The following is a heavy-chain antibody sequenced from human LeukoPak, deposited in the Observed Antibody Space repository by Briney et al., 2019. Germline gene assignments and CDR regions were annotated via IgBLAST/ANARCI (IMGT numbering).Heavy chain of an antibody. D-gene: IGHD3-16*01. CDR3: AQGIPQGGT. J-gene: IGHJ5*02. Sequence: GGSLRLSCAASGFTFSSYSMNWVRQAPGKGLEWVSSISSSSSYIKGRFTISRDNAKNSLYLQMNSLRAEDTAVYYCAQGIPQGGTWGQGTLVTVSS. CDR2: ISSSSSYI. CDR1: GFTFSSYS. V-gene: IGHV3-21*01.